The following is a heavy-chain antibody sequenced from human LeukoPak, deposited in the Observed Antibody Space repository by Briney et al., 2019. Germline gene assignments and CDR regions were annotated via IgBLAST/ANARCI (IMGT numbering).Heavy chain of an antibody. CDR2: IYYSGST. Sequence: SETLSLTCTVSGGSISSYYWSWIRQPPGKGLEWTGYIYYSGSTNYNPSLKSRVTISVDTSKNQFSLKLSSVTAADTAVYYCARRVGVYCSGGSCYHGGAFDIWGQGTMVTVSS. D-gene: IGHD2-15*01. V-gene: IGHV4-59*12. CDR3: ARRVGVYCSGGSCYHGGAFDI. CDR1: GGSISSYY. J-gene: IGHJ3*02.